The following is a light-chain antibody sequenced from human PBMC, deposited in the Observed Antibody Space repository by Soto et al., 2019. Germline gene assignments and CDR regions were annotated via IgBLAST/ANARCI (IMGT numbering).Light chain of an antibody. V-gene: IGLV1-40*01. CDR3: QSYDSSLSGSVV. CDR2: GNS. J-gene: IGLJ2*01. CDR1: SSNIGAGYD. Sequence: QAVVTQPPSVSGAPGQRVTISCTGSSSNIGAGYDVHWYQQLPGTAPKLLIYGNSNXPSGVPDRXSGXXSGXXXXXXXXXLXXEDEADYYCQSYDSSLSGSVVFGGGTKLTVL.